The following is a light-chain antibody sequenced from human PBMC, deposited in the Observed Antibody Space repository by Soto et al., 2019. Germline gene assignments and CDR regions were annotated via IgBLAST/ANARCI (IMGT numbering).Light chain of an antibody. Sequence: EIVLTQSPGTLSLSPGERVTLSCRASQTVDRNYLAWYRQKPGQAPRLLIYRASTRATGIPDRFSGSGSGTDFTLTISRLEPXXFAVXXXXXYGASPLTFGGGTKVEL. CDR2: RAS. CDR3: XXYGASPLT. J-gene: IGKJ4*01. CDR1: QTVDRNY. V-gene: IGKV3-20*01.